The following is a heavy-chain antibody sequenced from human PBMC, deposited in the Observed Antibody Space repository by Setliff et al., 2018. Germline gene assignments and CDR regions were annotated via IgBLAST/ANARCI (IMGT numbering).Heavy chain of an antibody. CDR1: SGSIINYY. Sequence: PSETLSLTCTVSSGSIINYYWSWIRQPPGKGLEWIGRIHPSGSTNYNPSLKSRVTISVDTSKNQFSLKVSSVTAADTAVYYCARTTGSTHNWLDPWGPGTLVTVSS. D-gene: IGHD1-1*01. V-gene: IGHV4-4*08. J-gene: IGHJ5*02. CDR2: IHPSGST. CDR3: ARTTGSTHNWLDP.